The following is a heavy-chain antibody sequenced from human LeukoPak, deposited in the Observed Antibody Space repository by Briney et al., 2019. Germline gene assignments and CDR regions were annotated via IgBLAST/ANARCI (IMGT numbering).Heavy chain of an antibody. V-gene: IGHV1-18*04. D-gene: IGHD3-9*01. CDR3: ARPAGYYDILTGYLDY. Sequence: ASVKVSCKASGYTFTSYGISWVRQAPGQGLEWMGWISAYNGNTNYAQKLQGRVTMTTDTSTSTAYMELGSLRSDDTAVYYCARPAGYYDILTGYLDYWGQGTLVTVSS. CDR2: ISAYNGNT. CDR1: GYTFTSYG. J-gene: IGHJ4*02.